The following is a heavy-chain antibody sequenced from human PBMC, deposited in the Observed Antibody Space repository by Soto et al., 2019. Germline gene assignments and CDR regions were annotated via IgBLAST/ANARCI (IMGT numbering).Heavy chain of an antibody. CDR1: GVTCSSYW. J-gene: IGHJ4*02. CDR3: ARDIASGWSNDY. D-gene: IGHD6-19*01. V-gene: IGHV3-74*01. CDR2: INSDGSST. Sequence: GGSLRLSCAASGVTCSSYWMRWVRQAPGKGLVWVSRINSDGSSTSYADSVKGRFTISRDNAKNTLYLQMNGLRAEDTAVYYCARDIASGWSNDYWGQGTLVTVFS.